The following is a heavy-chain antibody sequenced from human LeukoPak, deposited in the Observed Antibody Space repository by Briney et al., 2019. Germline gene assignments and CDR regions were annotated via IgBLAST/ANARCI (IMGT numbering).Heavy chain of an antibody. CDR2: IYYSGST. CDR1: GGSISSSSYY. V-gene: IGHV4-39*01. J-gene: IGHJ4*02. D-gene: IGHD6-25*01. Sequence: PSETLSLTCTVSGGSISSSSYYWGWIRQPPGKGLEWIGSIYYSGSTYYNPSLKSRVTISVDTSKNQFSLKLSSVTAADTAVYYCARHLEGYSTGPQLHPYFDYWGQGTLVTVSS. CDR3: ARHLEGYSTGPQLHPYFDY.